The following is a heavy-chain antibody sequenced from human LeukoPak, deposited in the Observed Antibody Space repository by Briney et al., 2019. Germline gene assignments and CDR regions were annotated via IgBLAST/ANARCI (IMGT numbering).Heavy chain of an antibody. CDR3: ARDRDSIAVAGSPRYCDY. V-gene: IGHV1-18*01. J-gene: IGHJ4*02. CDR1: GYTLNNYG. Sequence: ASVKVSCKASGYTLNNYGVPWVRQAPGQGLEWMGWISGYNDKKEFAQKFQGRVTMTTDASTNTAYMELRSLTYDDTAVYYCARDRDSIAVAGSPRYCDYWGRGSLVTVSS. CDR2: ISGYNDKK. D-gene: IGHD6-19*01.